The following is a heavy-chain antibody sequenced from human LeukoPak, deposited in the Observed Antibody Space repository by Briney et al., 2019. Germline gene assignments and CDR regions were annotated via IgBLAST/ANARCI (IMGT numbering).Heavy chain of an antibody. CDR3: ARPEELPSYFDY. V-gene: IGHV3-30*04. Sequence: GGSLRLSCAASGFTLSSYTMNWVRQAPGKGLEWVAVISYDGSNKYYADSVKGRFTISRDNSKNTLYLQMNSLRAEDTAVYYCARPEELPSYFDYWGQGTLVTVSS. CDR1: GFTLSSYT. CDR2: ISYDGSNK. J-gene: IGHJ4*02. D-gene: IGHD1-26*01.